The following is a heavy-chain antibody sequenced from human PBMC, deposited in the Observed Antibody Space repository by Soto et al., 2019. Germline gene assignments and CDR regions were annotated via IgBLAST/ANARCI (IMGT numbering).Heavy chain of an antibody. CDR3: ARGDTSAVIWFDP. CDR2: IYPSGST. D-gene: IGHD5-18*01. CDR1: GASISSGGYS. V-gene: IGHV4-30-2*06. J-gene: IGHJ5*02. Sequence: QLQLQESGSGLVKPSQTLSLTCTVSGASISSGGYSWSWIRLSPGRGLEWIGYIYPSGSTSFNPSLRSGVTSSVDGSKNQFSLQLSSVTAADTAVYYCARGDTSAVIWFDPWGQGTLVTVSS.